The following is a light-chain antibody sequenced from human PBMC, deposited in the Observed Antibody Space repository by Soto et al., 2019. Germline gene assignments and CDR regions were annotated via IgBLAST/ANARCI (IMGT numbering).Light chain of an antibody. Sequence: QSALTQPRSVSGSPGQSVAISCTGTSSDIGSYKXVSLYXQHPGKAPKVMIYDVDKRPSGVPDRFSGSKSGNTASLTISDLKAEDEADYYCGSYSDSSPYVFGTGTKVTVL. J-gene: IGLJ1*01. CDR3: GSYSDSSPYV. V-gene: IGLV2-11*01. CDR2: DVD. CDR1: SSDIGSYKX.